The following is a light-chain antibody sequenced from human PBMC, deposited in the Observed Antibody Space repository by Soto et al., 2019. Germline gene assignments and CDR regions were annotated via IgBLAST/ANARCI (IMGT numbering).Light chain of an antibody. CDR1: QSISTW. J-gene: IGKJ1*01. V-gene: IGKV1-5*03. CDR3: QQYNSFPWT. CDR2: KAS. Sequence: GSIGDRVTITCRASQSISTWLAWYQQKPGKVPKVLIYKASSLERGVPSRFSGSGSGTEFTLTISSLQPEDFATYYCQQYNSFPWTFGQGTKVDIK.